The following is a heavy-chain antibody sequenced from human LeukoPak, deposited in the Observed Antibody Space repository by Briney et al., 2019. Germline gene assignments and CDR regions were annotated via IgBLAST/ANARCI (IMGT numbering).Heavy chain of an antibody. D-gene: IGHD3-10*01. CDR1: GGSLNDYL. J-gene: IGHJ3*02. V-gene: IGHV4-34*01. Sequence: PSETLSLTCAVYGGSLNDYLWSWIRQPPGQGLEWIGEVGHSGTTNYNPSLKSRVTIPVDTSKNQFSLKLTSVTAADTAVYYCARELISSRAAFDTWGQGTVVTVSS. CDR2: VGHSGTT. CDR3: ARELISSRAAFDT.